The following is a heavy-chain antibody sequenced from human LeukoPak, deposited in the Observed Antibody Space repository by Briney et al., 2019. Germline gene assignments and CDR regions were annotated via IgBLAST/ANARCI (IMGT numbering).Heavy chain of an antibody. V-gene: IGHV3-52*01. D-gene: IGHD2-2*01. CDR3: VRGVGSSTSCYVRAFDI. J-gene: IGHJ3*02. Sequence: PGGSLRLSCAASGFTFSNSWMHWVCQAPEKGLEGVADIKCDGSEKCYVDSVKGRLTISRDNAKNSFYLQVNSLRAEDMTVYYCVRGVGSSTSCYVRAFDIWGQGTMVTVSS. CDR2: IKCDGSEK. CDR1: GFTFSNSW.